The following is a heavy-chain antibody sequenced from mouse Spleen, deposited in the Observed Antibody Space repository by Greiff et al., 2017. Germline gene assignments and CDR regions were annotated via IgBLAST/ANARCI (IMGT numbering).Heavy chain of an antibody. V-gene: IGHV1-82*01. J-gene: IGHJ4*01. CDR2: IYPGDGDT. D-gene: IGHD2-10*02. CDR3: ARYEPPSIVTNSYYAMDY. CDR1: GYTFSSSW. Sequence: QVQLKESGPELVKPGASVKISCKASGYTFSSSWMNWVKQRPGQGLEWIGRIYPGDGDTNYNGKFKGKATLTADKSSSTAYMELRSLTSEDSAGYFCARYEPPSIVTNSYYAMDYWGQGTSVTVSS.